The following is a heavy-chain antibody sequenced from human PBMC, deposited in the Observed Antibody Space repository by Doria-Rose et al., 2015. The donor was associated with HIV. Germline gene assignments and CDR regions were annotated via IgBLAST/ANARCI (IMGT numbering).Heavy chain of an antibody. CDR1: GGSVASGTPY. Sequence: QVQLQESGPGLVKPSETLSPTCTVSGGSVASGTPYWDWIRQTPGKGLEWIGTIYYSGITYYNPSLRVRVTISLHTSKNQYSLKLISVTAADTGVYYCAKQAVNWFDPWGQGTLVTVSS. CDR3: AKQAVNWFDP. D-gene: IGHD6-25*01. V-gene: IGHV4-39*01. J-gene: IGHJ5*02. CDR2: IYYSGIT.